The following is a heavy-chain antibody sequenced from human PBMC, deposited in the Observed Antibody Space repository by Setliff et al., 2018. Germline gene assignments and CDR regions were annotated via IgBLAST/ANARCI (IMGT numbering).Heavy chain of an antibody. CDR3: ARFTGYFDY. Sequence: SETLSLTCSVSGGSISSGDYYWSWIRQPPGKGLEWIGYIYYSGSTYYNPPLKSRVTISIDTPKNQFSLKLSSVTAADTAVYYCARFTGYFDYWGQGTLVTVSS. D-gene: IGHD3-10*01. J-gene: IGHJ4*02. CDR2: IYYSGST. V-gene: IGHV4-30-4*08. CDR1: GGSISSGDYY.